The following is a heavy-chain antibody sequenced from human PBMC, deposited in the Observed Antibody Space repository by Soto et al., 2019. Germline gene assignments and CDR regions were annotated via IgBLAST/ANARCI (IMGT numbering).Heavy chain of an antibody. J-gene: IGHJ5*02. Sequence: EVQLVESGGGLVQPGGSLRLSCAASKFTFSRYWMHWVRQTPGKGLMWVSRINTDGSRTTYADSVKGRFTISRDNAKNPVFLDINSLRAEDTAVYYCARVASGSYDWFDPWGQGTLVTVSS. V-gene: IGHV3-74*03. D-gene: IGHD1-26*01. CDR1: KFTFSRYW. CDR2: INTDGSRT. CDR3: ARVASGSYDWFDP.